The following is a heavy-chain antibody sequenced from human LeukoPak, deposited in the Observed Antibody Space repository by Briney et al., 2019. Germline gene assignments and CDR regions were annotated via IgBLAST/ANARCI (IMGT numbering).Heavy chain of an antibody. Sequence: PGGSLRLSCASSGFIFSSYSMKWVRQAPGRGLEWVANIKQDGSEKYYLDSVKGRFTISRDNAKNSLYLQMTSLRADDTAVYYCARDWGGGSRATYWGQGTLVAVSS. V-gene: IGHV3-7*05. CDR2: IKQDGSEK. J-gene: IGHJ4*02. D-gene: IGHD2-15*01. CDR3: ARDWGGGSRATY. CDR1: GFIFSSYS.